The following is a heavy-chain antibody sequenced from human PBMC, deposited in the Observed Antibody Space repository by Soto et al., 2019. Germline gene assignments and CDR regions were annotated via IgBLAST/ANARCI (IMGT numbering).Heavy chain of an antibody. V-gene: IGHV5-51*01. Sequence: PGEYLKISWKGSGYSFTSYWIRWVRQMPGKGLEWMGIIYPVDSDTSYSPSFQGQVTISADKSISTAYLQWSSLKASDTAMYYCARRDQSAFDIWGQGTMVTVSS. CDR2: IYPVDSDT. CDR1: GYSFTSYW. J-gene: IGHJ3*02. CDR3: ARRDQSAFDI.